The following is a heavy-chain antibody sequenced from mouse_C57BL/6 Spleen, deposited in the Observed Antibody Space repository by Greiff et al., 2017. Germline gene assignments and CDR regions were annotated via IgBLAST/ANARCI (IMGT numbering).Heavy chain of an antibody. Sequence: QVQLQQPGAELVRPGSSVKLSCKASGYTFTSYWMHWVKQRPIQGLEWIGNIDPSDSETHYNQKFKDKATLTVDKSSSTAYMQLSSLTSEDSAVYYCARGRGLQGYYYAMDYWGQGTSVTVSS. J-gene: IGHJ4*01. CDR3: ARGRGLQGYYYAMDY. D-gene: IGHD2-2*01. CDR1: GYTFTSYW. CDR2: IDPSDSET. V-gene: IGHV1-52*01.